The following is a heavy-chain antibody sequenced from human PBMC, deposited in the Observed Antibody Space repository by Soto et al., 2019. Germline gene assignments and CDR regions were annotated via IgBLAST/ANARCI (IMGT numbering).Heavy chain of an antibody. V-gene: IGHV3-15*01. J-gene: IGHJ4*02. Sequence: EVQLVESGGGLVQPGASLRLSCAASGFTFNSAWMSWVRQAPGKGLEWVGRNRSKSDGGTTDCAAPVRGRFSISRDDSKNTLYLQMSSLEIEDTAVYYCTEGTSFWGQGTLVTVSS. D-gene: IGHD4-17*01. CDR3: TEGTSF. CDR2: NRSKSDGGTT. CDR1: GFTFNSAW.